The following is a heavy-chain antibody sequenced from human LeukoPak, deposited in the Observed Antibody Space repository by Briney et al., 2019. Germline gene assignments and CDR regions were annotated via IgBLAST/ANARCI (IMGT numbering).Heavy chain of an antibody. D-gene: IGHD6-6*01. CDR3: AKQIAARPGYYGMDV. CDR1: GFTFSSYG. CDR2: ISGSGGST. Sequence: GRSLRLSCAASGFTFSSYGMHWVRQAPGKGLEWVSAISGSGGSTYYADSVKGRFTISRDNSKNTLYLQMNSLRAEDTAVYYCAKQIAARPGYYGMDVWGQGTTVTVSS. J-gene: IGHJ6*02. V-gene: IGHV3-23*01.